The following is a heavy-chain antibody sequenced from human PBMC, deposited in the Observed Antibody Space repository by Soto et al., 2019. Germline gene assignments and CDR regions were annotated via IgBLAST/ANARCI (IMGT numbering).Heavy chain of an antibody. CDR3: AGSPLCFRDNCNYRAFEI. CDR1: GGSISSYY. D-gene: IGHD1-7*01. V-gene: IGHV4-59*01. J-gene: IGHJ3*02. CDR2: MYYTGST. Sequence: SETLSLTCTVSGGSISSYYWSWIRQPPGKGLEWIGYMYYTGSTNYNPSLKSRVSISVDTSKNQFSLNLSSVTAADTAVYHCAGSPLCFRDNCNYRAFEIWGQGTMVPVSS.